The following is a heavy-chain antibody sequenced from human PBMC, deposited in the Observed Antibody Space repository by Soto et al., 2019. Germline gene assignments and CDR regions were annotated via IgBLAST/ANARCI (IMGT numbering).Heavy chain of an antibody. V-gene: IGHV4-30-4*01. D-gene: IGHD7-27*01. CDR3: ARGRYCLTGRCFPNWFDS. J-gene: IGHJ5*01. Sequence: KTSETLSLTCSVSGDSISNLDYFWAWIRQSPGQALEYIGYIYKSATTYYNPSFESRVAISVDTSKSQFSLNVTSVTAADTAVYFCARGRYCLTGRCFPNWFDSWGQGALVTVSS. CDR2: IYKSATT. CDR1: GDSISNLDYF.